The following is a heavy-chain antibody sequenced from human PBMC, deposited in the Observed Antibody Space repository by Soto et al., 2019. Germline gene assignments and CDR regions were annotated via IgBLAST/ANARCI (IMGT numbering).Heavy chain of an antibody. CDR1: GGSISSYY. CDR2: IYYSGST. V-gene: IGHV4-59*01. CDR3: ARGGAFDI. Sequence: LPETLSLTCTVSGGSISSYYWSWIWQPPGKGLEWIGYIYYSGSTNYNPSLKSRVTISVDTSKNQFSLKLSSVTAADTAVYYCARGGAFDIWGQGTMVTVSS. J-gene: IGHJ3*02.